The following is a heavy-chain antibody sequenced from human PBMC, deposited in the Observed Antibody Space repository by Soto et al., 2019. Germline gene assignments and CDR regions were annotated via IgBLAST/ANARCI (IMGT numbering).Heavy chain of an antibody. D-gene: IGHD6-13*01. J-gene: IGHJ4*02. CDR3: ARYRREAVAGYTLDN. V-gene: IGHV4-59*01. CDR2: VYNSGSA. CDR1: GGSISSNY. Sequence: SETLSLTCTVSGGSISSNYWTWIRQPPGKGLEWIGYVYNSGSANYNPSLKSRVTISEDTSKSQFSLKVNSMTAADTAVYYCARYRREAVAGYTLDNWGQGILVTVSS.